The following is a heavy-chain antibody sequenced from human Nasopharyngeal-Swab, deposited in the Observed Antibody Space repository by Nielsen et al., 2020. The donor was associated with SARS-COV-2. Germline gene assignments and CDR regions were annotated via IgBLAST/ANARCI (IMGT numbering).Heavy chain of an antibody. CDR1: GITFSTYW. D-gene: IGHD6-6*01. CDR3: AKDLLVNIAAHTNWFDP. Sequence: GGSLRLSCAASGITFSTYWMSWVRQAPGKGLEWVANIKHDGSEKYYVDSVKGRFTISRDNAKNSLYLQMNSLRAEDTAVYYCAKDLLVNIAAHTNWFDPWGQGTLVTVSS. J-gene: IGHJ5*02. CDR2: IKHDGSEK. V-gene: IGHV3-7*04.